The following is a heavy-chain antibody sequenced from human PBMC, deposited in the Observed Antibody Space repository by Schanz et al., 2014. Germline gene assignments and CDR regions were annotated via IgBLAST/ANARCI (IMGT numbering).Heavy chain of an antibody. CDR1: GFNFNTYA. CDR3: AKDFFIGVARGVIISHDAIDI. CDR2: LTEGGGGT. Sequence: EVQVLESGEGLAQPGGSLRLACAASGFNFNTYAMSWVRQAPGKGLEWVSGLTEGGGGTYYTDAVKGRFTISRDSSKNTLYLQMNSLRADDTAVYYCAKDFFIGVARGVIISHDAIDIWGQGTKVTVSS. D-gene: IGHD3-10*01. V-gene: IGHV3-23*01. J-gene: IGHJ3*02.